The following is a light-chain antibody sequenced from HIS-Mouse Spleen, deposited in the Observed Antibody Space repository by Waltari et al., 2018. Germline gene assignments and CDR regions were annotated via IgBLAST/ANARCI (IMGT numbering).Light chain of an antibody. CDR1: QSVSSY. V-gene: IGKV3-11*01. Sequence: DIVLTQSPATLSLSPGERATLSCRASQSVSSYLAWYPQKPGQAPRLLIYDASNRATGIPARFSGSGSGTDFTLTISSLEPEDFAVYYCQQRSNWLTFGGGTKVEIK. CDR3: QQRSNWLT. CDR2: DAS. J-gene: IGKJ4*01.